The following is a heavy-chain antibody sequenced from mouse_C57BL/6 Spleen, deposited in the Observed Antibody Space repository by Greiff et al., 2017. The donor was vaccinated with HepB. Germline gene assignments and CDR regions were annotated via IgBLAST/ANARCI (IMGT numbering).Heavy chain of an antibody. CDR2: IDPSDSYT. D-gene: IGHD1-1*01. CDR3: ARGYGSSYVRYFDV. J-gene: IGHJ1*03. Sequence: QVQLQQPGAELVMPGASVKLSCKASGYTFTSYWMHWVKQRPGQGLEWIGEIDPSDSYTNYNQKFKGKSTLTVDKSSSTAYMQLSSLTSEDSAVYYGARGYGSSYVRYFDVWGTGTTVTVSS. CDR1: GYTFTSYW. V-gene: IGHV1-69*01.